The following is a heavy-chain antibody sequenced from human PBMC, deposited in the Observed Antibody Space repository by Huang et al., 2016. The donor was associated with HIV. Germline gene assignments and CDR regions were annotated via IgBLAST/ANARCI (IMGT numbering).Heavy chain of an antibody. J-gene: IGHJ4*02. CDR2: IFPDDSDT. CDR3: ARRFSSSSGYFDY. V-gene: IGHV5-51*01. CDR1: GYSFSSYW. Sequence: VQLVQSGAEVKKPGESLKISCKGSGYSFSSYWIAWVRQMPGKGLEWMWIIFPDDSDTTYSPSCEGQVTISADKSIGTAYLQWSSLKASDTAMYYCARRFSSSSGYFDYWGQGSLVTVSS. D-gene: IGHD6-6*01.